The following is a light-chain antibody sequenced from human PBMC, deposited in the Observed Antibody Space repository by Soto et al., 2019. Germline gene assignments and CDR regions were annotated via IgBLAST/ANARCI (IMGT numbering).Light chain of an antibody. CDR3: SSYTSSSTYV. CDR1: SSDVGGYNY. CDR2: DVT. J-gene: IGLJ1*01. V-gene: IGLV2-14*03. Sequence: QSALTQPASVSGSPGQSITISCTGTSSDVGGYNYVSWYQQHPDKAPKLVISDVTSRPSGVSNRFSGSKSGNTASLTISGLQAEDEADYHCSSYTSSSTYVFGTGTKLTVL.